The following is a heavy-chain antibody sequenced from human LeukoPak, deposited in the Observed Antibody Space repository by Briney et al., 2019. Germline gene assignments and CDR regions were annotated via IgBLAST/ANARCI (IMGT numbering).Heavy chain of an antibody. J-gene: IGHJ5*02. D-gene: IGHD3-10*01. CDR1: GYTFTGYY. Sequence: ASVKVSCKASGYTFTGYYMHWVRQAPGQGLEWMGWINPNSGGTNYAQKFQGRVTMTRDTSISTAYMELSRLRSDDTAVYYCARGGYYGSGSRNWFDPWGQGTLVTVSS. V-gene: IGHV1-2*02. CDR3: ARGGYYGSGSRNWFDP. CDR2: INPNSGGT.